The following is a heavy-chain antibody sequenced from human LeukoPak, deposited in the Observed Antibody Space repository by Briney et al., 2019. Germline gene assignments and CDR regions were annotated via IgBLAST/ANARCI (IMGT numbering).Heavy chain of an antibody. CDR1: GFTFSNYW. CDR2: INSEGSIT. Sequence: PGGSLRLSCAASGFTFSNYWMHWVRQAPGRGLVWVSRINSEGSITSYADFVKGRFTISRDNSKNTLYLQMNSLRAEDTAVYYCAKDADTGEGYYFDYWGQGTLVTVSS. CDR3: AKDADTGEGYYFDY. J-gene: IGHJ4*02. D-gene: IGHD5-18*01. V-gene: IGHV3-74*01.